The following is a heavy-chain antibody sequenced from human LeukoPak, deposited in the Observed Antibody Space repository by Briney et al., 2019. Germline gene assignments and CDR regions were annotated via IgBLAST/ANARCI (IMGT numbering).Heavy chain of an antibody. J-gene: IGHJ5*01. Sequence: PSETLSLTCTVSGASISSHYWSWIRQPPGKGLGWIGYIYHTGSTDYSPSLKGRLTISQDTSKNQIPLSLTSVTTADTAMYYCARGGRWDKFDSWGQGILVSVSS. CDR2: IYHTGST. D-gene: IGHD1-26*01. V-gene: IGHV4-59*11. CDR3: ARGGRWDKFDS. CDR1: GASISSHY.